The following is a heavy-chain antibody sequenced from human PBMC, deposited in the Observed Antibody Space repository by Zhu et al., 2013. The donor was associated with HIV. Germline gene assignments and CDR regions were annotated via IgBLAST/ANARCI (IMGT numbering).Heavy chain of an antibody. CDR2: IIPIFRTA. V-gene: IGHV1-69*01. CDR1: EGTFSRYA. CDR3: ARGTLRDSLGLPVVPAAIHGDFYYDMDV. J-gene: IGHJ6*02. D-gene: IGHD2-2*02. Sequence: QVQLVQSGSEVKKPGASVKVSCKASEGTFSRYAISWVRQAPGQGLEWMGGIIPIFRTADYTQKFQGRVTITADDSMSTAYMELSSLRSDDTAVYYCARGTLRDSLGLPVVPAAIHGDFYYDMDVWGQGTTVTRLL.